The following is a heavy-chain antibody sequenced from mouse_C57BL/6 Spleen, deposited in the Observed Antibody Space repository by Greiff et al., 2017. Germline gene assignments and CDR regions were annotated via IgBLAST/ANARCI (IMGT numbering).Heavy chain of an antibody. CDR3: ARRTAYYGSSLDY. CDR1: GYSITSGYY. D-gene: IGHD1-1*01. Sequence: EVQLQQSGPGLVKPSQSLSLTCSVTGYSITSGYYWNWIRQFPGNKLEWMGYISYDGSNNYNPSLKNRISITRDTSKNQFFLKLNSVTTEDTATYYCARRTAYYGSSLDYWGQGTTLTGSS. J-gene: IGHJ2*01. CDR2: ISYDGSN. V-gene: IGHV3-6*01.